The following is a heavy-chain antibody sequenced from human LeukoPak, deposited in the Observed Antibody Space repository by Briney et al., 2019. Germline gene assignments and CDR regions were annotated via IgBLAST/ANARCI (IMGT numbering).Heavy chain of an antibody. D-gene: IGHD3-10*01. Sequence: PSETLSLTCTVSGGSISSYYWSWIRQPAGKGLEWIGRIYTSGSTNYNPSLKSRVTMSVDTSKNQFSLKLSSVTAADTAVYYCAREMVTMVRGVIYGMDVWGQGTTVTVSS. CDR1: GGSISSYY. J-gene: IGHJ6*02. CDR2: IYTSGST. CDR3: AREMVTMVRGVIYGMDV. V-gene: IGHV4-4*07.